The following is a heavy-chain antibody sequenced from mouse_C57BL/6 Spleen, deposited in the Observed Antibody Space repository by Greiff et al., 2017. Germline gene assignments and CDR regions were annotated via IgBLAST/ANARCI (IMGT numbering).Heavy chain of an antibody. D-gene: IGHD2-3*01. J-gene: IGHJ4*01. V-gene: IGHV1-82*01. CDR1: GYAFSSSW. CDR2: IYPGDGDT. Sequence: VQLQQSGPELVKPGASVKISCKASGYAFSSSWMNWVKQRPGKGLEWIGRIYPGDGDTNNTGKFKGKATLTADKSSSTAYRQLSSRTAEDAAVYFCAGARGIYDGDCVDYAMDYWGQGTSVTVSS. CDR3: AGARGIYDGDCVDYAMDY.